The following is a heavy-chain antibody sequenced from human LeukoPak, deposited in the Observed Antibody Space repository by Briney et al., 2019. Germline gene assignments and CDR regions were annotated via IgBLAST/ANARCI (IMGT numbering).Heavy chain of an antibody. CDR2: IYSSVST. J-gene: IGHJ5*02. CDR1: GGSISGYY. D-gene: IGHD5/OR15-5a*01. CDR3: AREVSGDRRFDP. Sequence: SETVSLTCAVSGGSISGYYWSWIRQPAGKGLEWIGRIYSSVSTNYNPSLESRVTVSVDTSKKQFSLNLSSVTAADTAVYYCAREVSGDRRFDPWGRGTL. V-gene: IGHV4-4*07.